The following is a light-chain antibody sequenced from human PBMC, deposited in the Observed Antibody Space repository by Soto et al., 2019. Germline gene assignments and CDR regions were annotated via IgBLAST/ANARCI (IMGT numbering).Light chain of an antibody. V-gene: IGKV3-11*01. CDR3: QHRSYWPSRFT. CDR1: RSVSSY. Sequence: DIVLTQSPAPLSSSPGERATLSCGASRSVSSYLAWYQQKPGQAPRLLIYDATYRATGIPSRFTGSGSGTAFTLTISSLEPEDFAGYYCQHRSYWPSRFTFGGGTKVEIK. CDR2: DAT. J-gene: IGKJ4*01.